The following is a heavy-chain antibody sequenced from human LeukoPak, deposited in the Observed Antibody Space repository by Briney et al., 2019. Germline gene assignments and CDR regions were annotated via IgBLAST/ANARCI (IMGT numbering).Heavy chain of an antibody. V-gene: IGHV3-21*01. Sequence: GGSLRLSCAASGFTFSTYSMNWVRQAPGKGLEWVSSISSSSYIYYADSVKGRFTISRDNAKNSLYLQMNSLRAKDTAVYYCARGVTNAFDIWGQGTMVTVSS. D-gene: IGHD4-17*01. CDR2: ISSSSYI. CDR3: ARGVTNAFDI. J-gene: IGHJ3*02. CDR1: GFTFSTYS.